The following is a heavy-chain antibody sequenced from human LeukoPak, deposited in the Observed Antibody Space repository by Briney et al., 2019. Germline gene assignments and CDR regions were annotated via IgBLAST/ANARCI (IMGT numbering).Heavy chain of an antibody. J-gene: IGHJ6*02. Sequence: SETLSLTCTVSGGSISSSSYYWGWIRQPPGKGLEWIGSIYYSGSTYYNPSLKSRVTISVDTSKNQFSLKLSSVTAAGTAVYYCARASMDSSGYPYGMDVWGQGTTVTVSS. CDR3: ARASMDSSGYPYGMDV. CDR1: GGSISSSSYY. D-gene: IGHD3-22*01. V-gene: IGHV4-39*07. CDR2: IYYSGST.